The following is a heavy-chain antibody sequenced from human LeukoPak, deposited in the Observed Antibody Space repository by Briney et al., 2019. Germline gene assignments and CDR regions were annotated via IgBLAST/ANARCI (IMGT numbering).Heavy chain of an antibody. Sequence: GGSLRLSCAASGFTFSSYSMNWVRQAPGKGLEWVSSISSSSSYIYYADSVKGRFTISRDNAKNSLYLQMNSLRAEDTAVYYCARDGTYSSGWTWNLYYYYYYMDVWGKGTTVTISS. CDR3: ARDGTYSSGWTWNLYYYYYYMDV. V-gene: IGHV3-21*01. D-gene: IGHD6-19*01. J-gene: IGHJ6*03. CDR2: ISSSSSYI. CDR1: GFTFSSYS.